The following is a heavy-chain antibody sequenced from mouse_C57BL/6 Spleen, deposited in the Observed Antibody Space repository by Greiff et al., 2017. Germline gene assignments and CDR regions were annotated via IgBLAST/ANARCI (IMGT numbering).Heavy chain of an antibody. J-gene: IGHJ4*01. CDR3: ARGEVITTVVATPYYAMDY. CDR1: GYAFSSYW. Sequence: VKLQESGAELVKPGASVKISCKASGYAFSSYWMNWVKQRPGQGLEWIGQIYPGDGDTNYNGKFKGKATLTADKSSSTAYMQLSSLTSEDSAVYFCARGEVITTVVATPYYAMDYWGQGTSVTVSS. V-gene: IGHV1-80*01. D-gene: IGHD1-1*01. CDR2: IYPGDGDT.